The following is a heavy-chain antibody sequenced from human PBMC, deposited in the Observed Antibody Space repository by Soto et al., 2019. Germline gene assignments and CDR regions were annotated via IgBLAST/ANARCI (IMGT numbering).Heavy chain of an antibody. CDR3: TKDSGWTSAD. CDR2: ISGGAT. Sequence: EVQLLESGGGLVQPGGSRRLYCAASGFTFRDYGMSWVRQAPGKGLEWVSGISGGATYYADSVKGRFVISRDDSKKTLYLEMYSLRVEDTAVYYCTKDSGWTSADWGQGTLVTFSS. CDR1: GFTFRDYG. D-gene: IGHD3-10*01. V-gene: IGHV3-23*01. J-gene: IGHJ4*02.